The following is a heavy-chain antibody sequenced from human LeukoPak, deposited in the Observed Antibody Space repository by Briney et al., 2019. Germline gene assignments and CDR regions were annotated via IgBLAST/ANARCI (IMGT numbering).Heavy chain of an antibody. J-gene: IGHJ4*01. CDR2: ISGDGSVT. V-gene: IGHV3-74*01. CDR1: GFTLRNYW. D-gene: IGHD6-6*01. CDR3: ARYSSSSGGASYYLDY. Sequence: GGSLRLSCTASGFTLRNYWMHWVRQVPGKRLVWVSRISGDGSVTNYADSVQGRFTISRDNAKNIVYLQISSLRSEDTAVYYCARYSSSSGGASYYLDYWGHGALVTVSS.